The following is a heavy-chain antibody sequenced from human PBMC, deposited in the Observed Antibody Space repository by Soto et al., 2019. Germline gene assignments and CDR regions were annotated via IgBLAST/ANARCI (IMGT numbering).Heavy chain of an antibody. Sequence: QVQLVESGGGVVQPGRSLRLSCAASGFTFSSYAMHWVRQAPGKGLEWVAVISYDGSNKYYADSVKGRFTISRDNSKNTLYLQMNSLRAEDTAVYYCARVPGRAARPVDYWGQGTLVTVSS. J-gene: IGHJ4*02. CDR2: ISYDGSNK. D-gene: IGHD6-6*01. CDR1: GFTFSSYA. V-gene: IGHV3-30-3*01. CDR3: ARVPGRAARPVDY.